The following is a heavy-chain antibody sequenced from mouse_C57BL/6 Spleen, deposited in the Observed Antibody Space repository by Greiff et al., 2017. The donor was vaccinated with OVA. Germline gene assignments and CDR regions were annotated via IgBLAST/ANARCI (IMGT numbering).Heavy chain of an antibody. Sequence: VQLQQSVAELVRPGASVKLSCTASGFNIKNTYMHWVKQRPEQGLEWIGRIDPANGNTKYAPKFQGKATLTADTSSNTAYLQLSSLTSEDTAIYYCARYYDYDLPWFAYWGQGTLVTVSA. CDR1: GFNIKNTY. CDR2: IDPANGNT. V-gene: IGHV14-3*01. CDR3: ARYYDYDLPWFAY. D-gene: IGHD2-4*01. J-gene: IGHJ3*01.